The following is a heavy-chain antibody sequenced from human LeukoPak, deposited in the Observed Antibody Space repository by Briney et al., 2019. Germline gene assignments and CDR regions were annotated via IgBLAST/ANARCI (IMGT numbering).Heavy chain of an antibody. CDR2: IYTTGAT. Sequence: SETLSLNCTVSSGSINSYYWGWVRQPPGKGLEWIGRIYTTGATQYNPSLRSRIIMSVDTSTNQFSLSLRSVTAADTAVYYCGRQGYTASYYFLDYWSQGTLVAVS. CDR3: GRQGYTASYYFLDY. J-gene: IGHJ4*02. CDR1: SGSINSYY. V-gene: IGHV4-4*07. D-gene: IGHD1-26*01.